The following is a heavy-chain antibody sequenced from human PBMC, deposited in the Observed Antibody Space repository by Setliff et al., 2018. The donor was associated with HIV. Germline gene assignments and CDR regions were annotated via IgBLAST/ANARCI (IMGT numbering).Heavy chain of an antibody. D-gene: IGHD2-2*02. Sequence: GASVKVSCKASGYSFTRFDINWVRQAAGQGPEWMGWMDVSSGSTVSAQKFQGRLTMTRDTSISTAYMEVNSLTSEDTAVYYCASSYTNGGPIPGDYWGQGTLVTVSS. CDR2: MDVSSGST. V-gene: IGHV1-8*01. CDR3: ASSYTNGGPIPGDY. CDR1: GYSFTRFD. J-gene: IGHJ4*02.